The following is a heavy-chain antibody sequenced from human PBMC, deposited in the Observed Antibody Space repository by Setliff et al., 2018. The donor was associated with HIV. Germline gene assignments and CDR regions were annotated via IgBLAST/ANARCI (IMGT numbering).Heavy chain of an antibody. J-gene: IGHJ6*02. V-gene: IGHV4-59*01. CDR2: IYNSGYS. CDR1: GTPISSYY. CDR3: ARGDGYRANDAYYDTGMDV. Sequence: SETLSLTCRRVSGTPISSYYWNWIRQPPGKGLEWIGYIYNSGYSNSKPSLKSRVTISLDTSKNQFSLKLSSVTAADTAVYYCARGDGYRANDAYYDTGMDVWGQGITVTVSS. D-gene: IGHD5-12*01.